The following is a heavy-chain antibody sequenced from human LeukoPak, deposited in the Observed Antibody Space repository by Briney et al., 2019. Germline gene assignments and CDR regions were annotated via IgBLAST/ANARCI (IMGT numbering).Heavy chain of an antibody. D-gene: IGHD3-10*01. CDR2: ISFDGTNK. Sequence: GGSLRLSCAASGFTFSNYAMHWVRQAPGKGLEWVAVISFDGTNKYYANSVQGRFTISRDNSKNTLYLQMNSLRAEDTALYYCARDMYDNGWSSFDYWGQGTLVTVSP. V-gene: IGHV3-30-3*01. CDR3: ARDMYDNGWSSFDY. J-gene: IGHJ4*02. CDR1: GFTFSNYA.